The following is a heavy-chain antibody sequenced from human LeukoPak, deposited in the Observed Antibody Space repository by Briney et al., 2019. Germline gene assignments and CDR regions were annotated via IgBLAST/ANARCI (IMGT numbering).Heavy chain of an antibody. Sequence: PSETLSLTCTVSGDSMGENYWSWIRQPPGKRLEYIGFIYRTGSSNYNPSLKSRVTMSIDTSKNQFSLKLNSVTAADTAVYYCARGSSSWHLIFDHWGQGTPVTVSS. V-gene: IGHV4-59*01. CDR3: ARGSSSWHLIFDH. CDR1: GDSMGENY. CDR2: IYRTGSS. J-gene: IGHJ4*02. D-gene: IGHD1-26*01.